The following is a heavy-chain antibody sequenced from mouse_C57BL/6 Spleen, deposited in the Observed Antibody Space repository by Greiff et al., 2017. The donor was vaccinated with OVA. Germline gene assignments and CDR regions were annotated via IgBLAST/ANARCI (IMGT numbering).Heavy chain of an antibody. D-gene: IGHD4-1*01. Sequence: VQLQESGAELVRPGTSVKMSCKASGYTFTNYWIGWAKQRPGHGLEWIGDIYPGGGYTNYNEKFKGKATLTADKSSSTAYMQFSSLTSEDSAIYYCAREGTGTGAMDYWGQGTSGTVSS. V-gene: IGHV1-63*01. CDR3: AREGTGTGAMDY. CDR2: IYPGGGYT. J-gene: IGHJ4*01. CDR1: GYTFTNYW.